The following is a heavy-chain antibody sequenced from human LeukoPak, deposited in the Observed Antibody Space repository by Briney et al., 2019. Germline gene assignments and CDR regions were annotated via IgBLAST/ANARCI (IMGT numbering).Heavy chain of an antibody. CDR2: MNQDGSEK. CDR3: ARDRDSSDY. J-gene: IGHJ4*02. V-gene: IGHV3-7*03. Sequence: GGSLTLSCAASGFTFSSYWMSWVRQAPGKGLEWVANMNQDGSEKYYVDSVKGRFTISRDNAKNSLYLQMNSLRAEDTAVYYCARDRDSSDYWGQGTLVTVSS. CDR1: GFTFSSYW. D-gene: IGHD3-22*01.